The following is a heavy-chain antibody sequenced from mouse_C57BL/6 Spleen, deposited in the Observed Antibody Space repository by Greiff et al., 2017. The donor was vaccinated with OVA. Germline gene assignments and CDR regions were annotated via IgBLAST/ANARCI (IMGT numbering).Heavy chain of an antibody. V-gene: IGHV14-4*01. J-gene: IGHJ3*01. Sequence: VQLQQSGAELVRPGASVKLSCTASGFNIKDDYMHWVKQRPEQGLEWIGWIDPENGDTEYASKFQGKATITADTSSNTAYLQLSSLTSEDTAVYYCTSYGSSYEVAWFAYWGQGTLVTVSA. CDR2: IDPENGDT. CDR3: TSYGSSYEVAWFAY. D-gene: IGHD1-1*01. CDR1: GFNIKDDY.